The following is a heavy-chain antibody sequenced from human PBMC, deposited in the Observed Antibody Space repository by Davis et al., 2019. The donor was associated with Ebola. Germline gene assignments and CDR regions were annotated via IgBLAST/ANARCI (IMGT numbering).Heavy chain of an antibody. D-gene: IGHD6-19*01. CDR3: AREYSSGWLNWFDP. CDR1: GGSLQDYF. Sequence: SETLSLTCAVYGGSLQDYFWSWIRQPPGKGLEWIGEISHSGYINYNPSLESRVTISVDTSKNQFSLKLSSVTAADTAVYYCAREYSSGWLNWFDPWGQGTLVTVSS. CDR2: ISHSGYI. J-gene: IGHJ5*02. V-gene: IGHV4-34*01.